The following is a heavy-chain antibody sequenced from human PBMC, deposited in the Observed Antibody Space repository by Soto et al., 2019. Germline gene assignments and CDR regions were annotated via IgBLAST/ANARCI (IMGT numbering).Heavy chain of an antibody. CDR2: ISSSSSYI. Sequence: EVQLVESGGGLVKPGGSLRLSCAASGFTFSSYSMNWVRQAPGKGLEWVSSISSSSSYIYYADSVKGRFTISRDNAKNSLYLQMTRLRAEDTAVYYCARGSRVLIGYSSSNLDYWGQGTLVTVSS. D-gene: IGHD6-6*01. CDR3: ARGSRVLIGYSSSNLDY. CDR1: GFTFSSYS. J-gene: IGHJ4*02. V-gene: IGHV3-21*01.